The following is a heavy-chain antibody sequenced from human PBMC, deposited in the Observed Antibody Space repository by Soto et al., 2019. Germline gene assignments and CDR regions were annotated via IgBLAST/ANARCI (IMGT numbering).Heavy chain of an antibody. Sequence: ASVKVSCKASGYTFTSYYLHWVRQATGQGLEWMGIINPSGGSTSYAQKFQGRVTMTRDTSTSPVYMTLSSLSSEDTAVYYCASSPPRLATAALRPDAYDYWGQGTLVTVSS. V-gene: IGHV1-46*01. J-gene: IGHJ4*03. D-gene: IGHD6-25*01. CDR2: INPSGGST. CDR1: GYTFTSYY. CDR3: ASSPPRLATAALRPDAYDY.